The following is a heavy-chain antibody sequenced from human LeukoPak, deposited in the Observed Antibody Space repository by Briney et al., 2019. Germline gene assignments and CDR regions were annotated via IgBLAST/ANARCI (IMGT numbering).Heavy chain of an antibody. CDR3: ARDLGPSDYDFWSGYTYYYGMDV. Sequence: GGSLRLSCTASGFIFNTYRMNWVRQAPGKGPEWVSSISSSSSYIYYADSVKGRFTISRDNAKNSLYLQMNSLRAEDTAVYYCARDLGPSDYDFWSGYTYYYGMDVWGQGTTVTVSS. V-gene: IGHV3-21*01. J-gene: IGHJ6*02. CDR1: GFIFNTYR. CDR2: ISSSSSYI. D-gene: IGHD3-3*01.